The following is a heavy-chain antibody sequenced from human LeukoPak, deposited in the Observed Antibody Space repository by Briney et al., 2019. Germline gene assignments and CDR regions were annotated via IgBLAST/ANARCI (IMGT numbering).Heavy chain of an antibody. CDR1: GGSFADYY. CDR2: INHSGST. V-gene: IGHV4-34*01. CDR3: AGGRIAVAGTGY. D-gene: IGHD6-19*01. Sequence: SETLSLTCALYGGSFADYYWSWVRQPPGKGLEWIGEINHSGSTNYNPSLKSRVTISVDTSKNQFSLKLSSVTAADTAVYYCAGGRIAVAGTGYWGQGTLVTVSS. J-gene: IGHJ4*02.